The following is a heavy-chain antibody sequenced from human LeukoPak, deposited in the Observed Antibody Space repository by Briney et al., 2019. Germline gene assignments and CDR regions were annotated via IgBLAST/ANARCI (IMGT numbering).Heavy chain of an antibody. Sequence: GGSLRLSCGASGFTFTDHWMGWVRQAPGKGLEWVARIKQDGGEKYYVDSVKGRFTISRDNAKNLVYLQMNTVRVEDSAVYYCARDVEYKFGWLGDYYYYMDVWGKGTTVTVSS. J-gene: IGHJ6*03. D-gene: IGHD6-19*01. CDR3: ARDVEYKFGWLGDYYYYMDV. CDR2: IKQDGGEK. V-gene: IGHV3-7*01. CDR1: GFTFTDHW.